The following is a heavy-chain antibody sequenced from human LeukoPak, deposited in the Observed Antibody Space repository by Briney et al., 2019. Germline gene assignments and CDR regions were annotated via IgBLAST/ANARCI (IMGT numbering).Heavy chain of an antibody. V-gene: IGHV1-2*02. CDR2: INPKSGGT. CDR3: ARDNVIGAAGNPPDD. CDR1: GYTFTDYY. D-gene: IGHD6-13*01. J-gene: IGHJ4*01. Sequence: ASVKVSCKASGYTFTDYYMHWVRQAPGQGLEWMGWINPKSGGTYYAQKFQGRVTMTRDTSNSTAYMVLSRLRFDDTAVYYCARDNVIGAAGNPPDDWGQGTLVTVST.